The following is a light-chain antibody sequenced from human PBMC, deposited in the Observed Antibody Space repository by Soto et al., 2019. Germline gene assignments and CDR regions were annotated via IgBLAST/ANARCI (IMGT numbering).Light chain of an antibody. CDR2: GAS. CDR1: QGVNSN. V-gene: IGKV3-15*01. J-gene: IGKJ5*01. Sequence: EIVMTQSPATLSVSPGEGATLSCRASQGVNSNLAWYQQKPGQAPRLLISGASTRATGIPARFSGSGSGTEFTLTISSLQSEDFAVYYCQQYNSWPPITFGQGTRLEIK. CDR3: QQYNSWPPIT.